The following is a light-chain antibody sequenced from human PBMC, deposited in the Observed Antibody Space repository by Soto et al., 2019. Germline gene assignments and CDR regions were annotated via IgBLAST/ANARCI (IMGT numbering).Light chain of an antibody. CDR2: DAS. CDR3: QQRTNWPLT. CDR1: QRVAKF. V-gene: IGKV3-11*01. J-gene: IGKJ4*01. Sequence: EIVLTQSPDTLSLSPGERATLSCRASQRVAKFLAWYQQKGGQAPRLLIFDASTRATGVPGRFNGSGSGTAFTLTISSLEPEDSAVYYCQQRTNWPLTFGGGTKVEVK.